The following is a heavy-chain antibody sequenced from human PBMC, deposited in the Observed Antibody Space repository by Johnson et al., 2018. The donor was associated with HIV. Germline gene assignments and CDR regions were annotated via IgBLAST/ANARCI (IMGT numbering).Heavy chain of an antibody. D-gene: IGHD6-6*01. CDR3: AKDQFPAYSNSLYPDAFDI. Sequence: QVQLVESGGGVVQPGGSLRLSCAASGFTFSSYGMYWVRQAPGKGLEWVAFIRYDGSNKYYADSVKGRFTISRDNSKNTLYLQMNSLRAEDTAVYYCAKDQFPAYSNSLYPDAFDIWGQGTMVTVSS. J-gene: IGHJ3*02. CDR1: GFTFSSYG. V-gene: IGHV3-30*02. CDR2: IRYDGSNK.